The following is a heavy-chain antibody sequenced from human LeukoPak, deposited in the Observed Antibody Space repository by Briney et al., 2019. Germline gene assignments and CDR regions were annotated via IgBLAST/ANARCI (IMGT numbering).Heavy chain of an antibody. V-gene: IGHV1-24*01. CDR3: ATDKGHDFWSPEGFDP. D-gene: IGHD3-3*01. CDR2: FDPEDGET. Sequence: GASVKVSCKVSGYTLTELSMHWVRQAPGKGLEWMGGFDPEDGETIYAQKFQGRVTMTEDTSTDTAYMELSSLRSEDTAVDYCATDKGHDFWSPEGFDPWGQGTLVTVSS. CDR1: GYTLTELS. J-gene: IGHJ5*02.